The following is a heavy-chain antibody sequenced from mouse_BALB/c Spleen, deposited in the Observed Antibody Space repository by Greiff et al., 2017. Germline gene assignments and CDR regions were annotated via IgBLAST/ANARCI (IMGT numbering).Heavy chain of an antibody. CDR1: GFTFSSYT. CDR2: ISSGGSYT. CDR3: IRALGPRSLQCMDY. V-gene: IGHV5-6-4*01. J-gene: IGHJ4*01. Sequence: EVQLVESGGGLVKPGGSLQLSCAASGFTFSSYTMSWVRQTPEKRLEWVATISSGGSYTYYPDSVKGRFTISRDNAKNTLYLQMSSLKSEDTAMYYCIRALGPRSLQCMDYWGQGTSVTVSS. D-gene: IGHD3-1*01.